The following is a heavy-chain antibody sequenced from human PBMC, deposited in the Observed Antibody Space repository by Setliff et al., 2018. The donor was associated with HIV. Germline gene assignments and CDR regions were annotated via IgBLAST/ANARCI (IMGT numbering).Heavy chain of an antibody. J-gene: IGHJ6*03. CDR3: ARPYSYSSGWYFPWRDYYYMDV. Sequence: PSETLSLTCTVSGDSIRRNSYYWGWIRQPPGKGLEWIGSIYYSGSTYYNPSLKSRITISVDTSKNQFSLKLSSVTVADTAVYYCARPYSYSSGWYFPWRDYYYMDVWGKGTTVTVS. D-gene: IGHD6-19*01. CDR2: IYYSGST. V-gene: IGHV4-39*01. CDR1: GDSIRRNSYY.